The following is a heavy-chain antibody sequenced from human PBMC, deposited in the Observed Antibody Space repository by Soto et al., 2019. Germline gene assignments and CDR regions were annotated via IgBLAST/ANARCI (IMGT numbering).Heavy chain of an antibody. CDR1: GDSVSSNSAA. CDR3: ARGRRIQLWLRSNYYYGMDV. CDR2: TYYRSKWYN. Sequence: PSQTLSLTCAISGDSVSSNSAAWNWIRQSPSRGLEWLGRTYYRSKWYNDYAVSVKSRITINPDTSKNQFSLQLNSVTPEDTAVYYCARGRRIQLWLRSNYYYGMDVWGQGTTVTVSS. J-gene: IGHJ6*02. D-gene: IGHD5-18*01. V-gene: IGHV6-1*01.